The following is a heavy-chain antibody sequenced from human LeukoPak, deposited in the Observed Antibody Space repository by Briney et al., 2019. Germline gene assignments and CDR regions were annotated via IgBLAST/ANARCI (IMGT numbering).Heavy chain of an antibody. CDR2: IYSGGST. V-gene: IGHV3-53*01. D-gene: IGHD1-26*01. CDR1: GLTVSSNY. Sequence: GGSLRLSCAASGLTVSSNYMSWVRQAPGKGLEWVSVIYSGGSTYYADSVKGRFTISRDNSKNTLYLQMNSLRAEDTAVYYCARDRIDTKYYYYGMDVWGQGTTVTVSS. CDR3: ARDRIDTKYYYYGMDV. J-gene: IGHJ6*02.